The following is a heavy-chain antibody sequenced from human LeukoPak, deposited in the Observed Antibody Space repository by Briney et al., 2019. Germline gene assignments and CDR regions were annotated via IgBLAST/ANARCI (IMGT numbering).Heavy chain of an antibody. V-gene: IGHV3-66*01. CDR1: GFTVSSNY. CDR2: IYRGDDT. Sequence: GGSRRPSCAASGFTVSSNYMHWVRHATGKGLEWGSIIYRGDDTYYADSVKGRFTTSRDSSKNTFYLQMNSLRAEDRAVYYCATDQSGYYGMEVWGQGTTVTVSS. CDR3: ATDQSGYYGMEV. J-gene: IGHJ6*02.